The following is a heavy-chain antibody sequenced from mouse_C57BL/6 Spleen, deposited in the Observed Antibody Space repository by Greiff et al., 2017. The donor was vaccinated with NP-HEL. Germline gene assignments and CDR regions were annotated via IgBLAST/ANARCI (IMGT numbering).Heavy chain of an antibody. V-gene: IGHV1-69*01. J-gene: IGHJ2*01. D-gene: IGHD4-1*01. CDR2: IDPSDSYT. CDR3: ARHWDGPLDY. CDR1: GYTFTSYW. Sequence: VQLQQPGAELVMPGASVKLSCKASGYTFTSYWMHWVKQRPGQGLEWIGEIDPSDSYTNYTQKFKGKSTLTVDKSSSTAYMQLSSLTSEDSAVYYCARHWDGPLDYWGQGTTLTVSS.